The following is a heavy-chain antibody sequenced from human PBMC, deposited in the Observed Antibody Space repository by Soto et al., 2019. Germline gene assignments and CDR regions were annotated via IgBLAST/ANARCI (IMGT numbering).Heavy chain of an antibody. CDR2: INAGNGNT. Sequence: ASVKVSCKASGYTFTGYAMHWVRQAPGQRLEWMGWINAGNGNTKYSQKFQGRVTITRDTSASTAYMELSSLRSEDTAVYYCARDGPYYDFWSGTYYYGMDVWGQGTTVTVSS. CDR3: ARDGPYYDFWSGTYYYGMDV. J-gene: IGHJ6*02. CDR1: GYTFTGYA. D-gene: IGHD3-3*01. V-gene: IGHV1-3*01.